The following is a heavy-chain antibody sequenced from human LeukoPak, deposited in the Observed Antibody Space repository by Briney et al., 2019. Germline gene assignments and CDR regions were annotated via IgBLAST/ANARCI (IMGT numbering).Heavy chain of an antibody. Sequence: GRSLRLSCAASGFTFSSYGMHWVRQAPGKGLEWVAVIWYDGSNKYYADSVKGRFTISRDNSKNTLYLQMNSLRAEDTAVYYCARDSAAAGFDYWGQGTLVTVSS. J-gene: IGHJ4*02. D-gene: IGHD6-13*01. CDR3: ARDSAAAGFDY. CDR1: GFTFSSYG. V-gene: IGHV3-33*01. CDR2: IWYDGSNK.